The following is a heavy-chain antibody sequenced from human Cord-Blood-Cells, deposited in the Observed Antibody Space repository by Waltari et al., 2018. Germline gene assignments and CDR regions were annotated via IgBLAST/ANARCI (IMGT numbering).Heavy chain of an antibody. CDR1: GSPFTGYY. D-gene: IGHD1-26*01. V-gene: IGHV1-2*02. Sequence: QVQLVQSGAEVTKPGASVPVSCKASGSPFTGYYMHWVRQAPGQGLEWMGWINPNSGGTNDAQKFQGRGTMTRDTSISTAYMELSRLRSDDTAVYYCARDGSSGSYYRWFDPWGQGTLVTVSS. CDR2: INPNSGGT. CDR3: ARDGSSGSYYRWFDP. J-gene: IGHJ5*02.